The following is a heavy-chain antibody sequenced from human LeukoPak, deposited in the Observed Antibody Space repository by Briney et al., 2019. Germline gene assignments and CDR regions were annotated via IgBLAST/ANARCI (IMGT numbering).Heavy chain of an antibody. J-gene: IGHJ6*02. V-gene: IGHV1-8*01. Sequence: ASVRVSCKASGYTFTSYDINWVRQATGQGLEWMGWMNPNSGNTGYAQKFQGRVTMTRNTSISTAYMELSSLRSEDTAVYYCARVRRVYYYYGMDVWGQGTTVTVSS. CDR2: MNPNSGNT. CDR3: ARVRRVYYYYGMDV. CDR1: GYTFTSYD.